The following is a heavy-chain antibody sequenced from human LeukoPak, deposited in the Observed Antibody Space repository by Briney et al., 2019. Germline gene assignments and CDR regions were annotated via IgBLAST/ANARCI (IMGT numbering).Heavy chain of an antibody. V-gene: IGHV4-59*01. Sequence: SETLSLTCTVSGGSINSYYWSWIRQPPGKGLEWIGYIYDSGSTNYNPSLNSRVTISVDTSNNQFSLKLSSVTAADTAVYYCACLTTADAFDIWGQGTMVTVSS. D-gene: IGHD3-22*01. J-gene: IGHJ3*02. CDR2: IYDSGST. CDR1: GGSINSYY. CDR3: ACLTTADAFDI.